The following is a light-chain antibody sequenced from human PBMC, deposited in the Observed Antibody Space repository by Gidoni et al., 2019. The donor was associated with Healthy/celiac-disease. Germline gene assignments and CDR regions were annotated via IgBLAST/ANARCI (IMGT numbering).Light chain of an antibody. Sequence: QSVLTQPPSVSGAPGQRVTIPCTGSSSNIGAGYDVHWYQQLPGTAPKLLIYGNSNRPSGVLDRFSGSKSGTSASLAITGLQAEDEADYYCQSYDSSLSGGDVVFGGGTKLTVL. V-gene: IGLV1-40*01. CDR3: QSYDSSLSGGDVV. CDR1: SSNIGAGYD. CDR2: GNS. J-gene: IGLJ2*01.